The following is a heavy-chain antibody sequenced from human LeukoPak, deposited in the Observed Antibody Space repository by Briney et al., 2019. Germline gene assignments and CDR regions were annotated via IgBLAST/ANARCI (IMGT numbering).Heavy chain of an antibody. CDR3: ARDRGGAIDY. Sequence: PSETLSLTCTVSGYSITTYYRTWIRQPPGKRLEWIGNIYGSGSTNYNPSLKSRVTISEDTSKNQFSLKLISVTAADTALYYCARDRGGAIDYWGQGSLVTVSS. CDR2: IYGSGST. D-gene: IGHD1-26*01. CDR1: GYSITTYY. V-gene: IGHV4-59*01. J-gene: IGHJ4*02.